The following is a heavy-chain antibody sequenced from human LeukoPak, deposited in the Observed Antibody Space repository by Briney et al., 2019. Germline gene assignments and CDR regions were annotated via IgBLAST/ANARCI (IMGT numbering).Heavy chain of an antibody. CDR3: ARGYGGDRIWRVRKYYFDY. CDR2: INHSGST. J-gene: IGHJ4*02. Sequence: PSETLSLTCAVSGGSISSGGYSWSWIRQPPGKGLEWIGEINHSGSTNYNPSLKSRVTISVDTSKNQFSLKLSSVTAADTAVYYCARGYGGDRIWRVRKYYFDYWGQGTLVTVSS. V-gene: IGHV4-34*01. D-gene: IGHD4-23*01. CDR1: GGSISSGGYS.